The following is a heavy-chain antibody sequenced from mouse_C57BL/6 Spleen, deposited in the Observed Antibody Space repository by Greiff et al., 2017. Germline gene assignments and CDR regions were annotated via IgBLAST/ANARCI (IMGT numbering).Heavy chain of an antibody. D-gene: IGHD1-1*01. CDR1: GYTFTTYP. CDR3: AIGYYGSRGYFDV. CDR2: FHPYNDDT. J-gene: IGHJ1*03. Sequence: QVQLQQSGAELVKPGASLKMSCKASGYTFTTYPIEWMKQNHGKSLEWIGNFHPYNDDTKYNEKFKGKATLTVEKSSSTVYLELSRLTSDDSAVYYCAIGYYGSRGYFDVWGTGTTVTVSS. V-gene: IGHV1-47*01.